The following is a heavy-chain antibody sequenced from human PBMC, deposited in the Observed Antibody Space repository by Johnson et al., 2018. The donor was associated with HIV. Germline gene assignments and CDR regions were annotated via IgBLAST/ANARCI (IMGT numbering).Heavy chain of an antibody. V-gene: IGHV3-20*04. J-gene: IGHJ3*02. D-gene: IGHD6-19*01. Sequence: VQLVESGGCVVRPGGSLRLSCAASGFTFDDYGMSWVRQAPGKGLAWVSGISWNSGSIGYADSVKGRFTISRDNAKNSLYLQMNSLRAEDTALYYCANEAVDSGAFDIWGQGTMVTVSS. CDR2: ISWNSGSI. CDR1: GFTFDDYG. CDR3: ANEAVDSGAFDI.